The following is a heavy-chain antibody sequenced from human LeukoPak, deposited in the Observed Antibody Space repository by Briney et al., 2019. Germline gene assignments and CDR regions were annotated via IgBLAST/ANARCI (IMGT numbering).Heavy chain of an antibody. V-gene: IGHV4-4*09. Sequence: SETLSLTCTVSGGSISSHYWSWIRQPPGKGLEWIGYIYTSGSTNYNPSLKSRVTISVDTSKNQFSLKLSSVTAADTAVYYRAAALGQWLVRWGQGTLVTVSS. D-gene: IGHD6-19*01. CDR1: GGSISSHY. CDR3: AAALGQWLVR. CDR2: IYTSGST. J-gene: IGHJ4*02.